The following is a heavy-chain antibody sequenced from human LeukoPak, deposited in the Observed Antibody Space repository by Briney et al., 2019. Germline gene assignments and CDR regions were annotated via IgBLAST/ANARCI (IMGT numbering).Heavy chain of an antibody. Sequence: SVKVSCKASGFTFTSSAMQWVRQARGQRLEWIGWIVVGSGNTNYAQKFQERVTITRDMSTSTACMELSSLRSEDTAVYYCAVLDYDILTGYYNFDYWGQGTLVTVSS. CDR1: GFTFTSSA. CDR2: IVVGSGNT. J-gene: IGHJ4*02. D-gene: IGHD3-9*01. V-gene: IGHV1-58*02. CDR3: AVLDYDILTGYYNFDY.